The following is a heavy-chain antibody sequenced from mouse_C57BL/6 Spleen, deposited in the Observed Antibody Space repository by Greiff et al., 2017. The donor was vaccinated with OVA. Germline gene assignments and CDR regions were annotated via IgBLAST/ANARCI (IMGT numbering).Heavy chain of an antibody. V-gene: IGHV1-54*01. CDR1: GYAFTNYL. CDR3: ARSDYDVMDY. J-gene: IGHJ4*01. Sequence: LVESGAELVRPGTSVKVSCKASGYAFTNYLIEWVKQRPGQGLEWIGVINPGSGGTNYNEKFKGKATLTADKSSSTAYMQLSSLTSEDSAVYFCARSDYDVMDYWGQGTSVTVSS. CDR2: INPGSGGT.